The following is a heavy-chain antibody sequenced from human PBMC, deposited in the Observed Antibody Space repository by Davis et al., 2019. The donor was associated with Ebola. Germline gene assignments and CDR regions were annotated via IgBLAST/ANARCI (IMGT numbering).Heavy chain of an antibody. V-gene: IGHV1-46*01. Sequence: ASVKVSCKASGYTFIGYYMHWVRQAPGQGLEWMGLINPSIGNTSLAQKFQGRVTLTRDTSTSTVHMDLSSLKSDDTAIYYCASGEFVDFWGQGTLVTVSS. CDR2: INPSIGNT. CDR1: GYTFIGYY. CDR3: ASGEFVDF. J-gene: IGHJ4*02. D-gene: IGHD3-10*01.